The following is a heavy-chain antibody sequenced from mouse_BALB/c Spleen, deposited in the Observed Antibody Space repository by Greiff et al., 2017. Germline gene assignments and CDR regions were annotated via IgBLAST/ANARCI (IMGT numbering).Heavy chain of an antibody. J-gene: IGHJ4*01. D-gene: IGHD2-14*01. CDR2: IDPANGTT. CDR1: GFNIKDTY. V-gene: IGHV14-3*02. Sequence: VQLQQSGAELVKPGASVKLSCTASGFNIKDTYMHWVKQRPEQGLEWIGRIDPANGTTKYDPKIKDKATLTADKSSSTAYMQLSSLTSEDSAVYYCASAYYRYDHYYAMDYWGQGTSVTVSS. CDR3: ASAYYRYDHYYAMDY.